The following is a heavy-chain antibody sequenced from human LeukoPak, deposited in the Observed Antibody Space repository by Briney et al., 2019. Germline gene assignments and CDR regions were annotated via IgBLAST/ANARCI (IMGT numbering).Heavy chain of an antibody. J-gene: IGHJ4*02. CDR3: ARGKNHYYDSSGYKPY. V-gene: IGHV4-34*01. D-gene: IGHD3-22*01. CDR2: INHSGST. CDR1: GGSFSGYY. Sequence: SETLSLTCAVYGGSFSGYYWSWIRQPPGKRLEWIGEINHSGSTNYNPSLKSRVTISVDTSKNQFSLKLSSVTAADTAVYYCARGKNHYYDSSGYKPYWGQGTLVTVSS.